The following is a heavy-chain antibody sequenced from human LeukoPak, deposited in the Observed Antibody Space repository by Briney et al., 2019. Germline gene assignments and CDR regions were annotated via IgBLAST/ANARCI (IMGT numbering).Heavy chain of an antibody. Sequence: AASVKVSCKASGYSFTSNYIRWVRQAPGQGLEWMGMIYPRDGSTSYAQKFQGRVTVTRDTSTSTVHMELSGLRSEDTAVYYCARDQEAFDYWGQGTLVTVSS. CDR2: IYPRDGST. CDR1: GYSFTSNY. CDR3: ARDQEAFDY. J-gene: IGHJ4*02. V-gene: IGHV1-46*01.